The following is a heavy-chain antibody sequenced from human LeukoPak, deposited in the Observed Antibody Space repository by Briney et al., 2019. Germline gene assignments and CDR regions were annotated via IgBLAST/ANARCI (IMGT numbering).Heavy chain of an antibody. J-gene: IGHJ6*03. Sequence: GGSLRLSCAASGFTFSGSAMHWVRQASGKGLEWVGRIRSKANSYATAYVAPVKGRFTISRDDSRNTAYLQMNSLKTEDTAVYYCTRDCGGDCYDPYYYYYYMDVWGKGTTVTVSS. V-gene: IGHV3-73*01. CDR3: TRDCGGDCYDPYYYYYYMDV. CDR1: GFTFSGSA. CDR2: IRSKANSYAT. D-gene: IGHD2-21*02.